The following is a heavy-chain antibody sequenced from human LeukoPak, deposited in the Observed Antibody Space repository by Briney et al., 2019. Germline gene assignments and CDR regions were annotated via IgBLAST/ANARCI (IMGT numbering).Heavy chain of an antibody. J-gene: IGHJ6*03. CDR2: ISSSSSYI. D-gene: IGHD3-10*01. CDR3: ARVSMVRGVPDYYMDV. V-gene: IGHV3-21*01. CDR1: GFTFSSYS. Sequence: GGPLRLSCAASGFTFSSYSMNWVRQAPGKGLEWVSSISSSSSYIYYADSVKGRFTISRDNAKNSLYLQMNSLRAEDTAVYYCARVSMVRGVPDYYMDVWGKGTTVTVSS.